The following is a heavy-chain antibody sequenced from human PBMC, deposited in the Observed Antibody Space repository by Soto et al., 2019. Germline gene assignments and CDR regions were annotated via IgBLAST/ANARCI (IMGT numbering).Heavy chain of an antibody. CDR1: GYTFTSYG. J-gene: IGHJ4*02. Sequence: ASVKVSCKASGYTFTSYGISWVRQAPGQGLEWMGWISAYNGNTNYAQKLQGRVTMTTDTSTSTAYMELRSLRSDDTAVYYCARDNPPYYDFWSGYYGLGYWGQGTLVTVSS. CDR2: ISAYNGNT. V-gene: IGHV1-18*04. CDR3: ARDNPPYYDFWSGYYGLGY. D-gene: IGHD3-3*01.